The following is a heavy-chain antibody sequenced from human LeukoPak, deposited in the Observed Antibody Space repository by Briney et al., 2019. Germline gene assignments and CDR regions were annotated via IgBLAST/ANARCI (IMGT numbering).Heavy chain of an antibody. V-gene: IGHV3-30-3*01. CDR2: ISYDGSNK. J-gene: IGHJ6*03. Sequence: GGSLRLSCAASGFTFSSYAMHWVRQAPGKGLEWVAVISYDGSNKYYADSVKGRFTISRDNSKNTLYLQMDSLRAEDTAVYYCASTTPVLRFLEWLPNYYYYYMDVWGKGTTVTVSS. CDR1: GFTFSSYA. CDR3: ASTTPVLRFLEWLPNYYYYYMDV. D-gene: IGHD3-3*01.